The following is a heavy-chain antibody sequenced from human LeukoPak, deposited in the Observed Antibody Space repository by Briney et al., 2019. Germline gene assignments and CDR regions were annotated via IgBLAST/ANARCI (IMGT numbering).Heavy chain of an antibody. D-gene: IGHD6-13*01. V-gene: IGHV5-51*01. CDR2: IYPDDSDT. Sequence: GESLKISCKGSGYSFTNYWIGWVRQMPGKGLEWMGIIYPDDSDTRYSPSFQGQITISADKSISTAYLQWSSLKASDTAMYYCARPRGRQQLVPLDYWGQGTLVTVSS. J-gene: IGHJ4*02. CDR3: ARPRGRQQLVPLDY. CDR1: GYSFTNYW.